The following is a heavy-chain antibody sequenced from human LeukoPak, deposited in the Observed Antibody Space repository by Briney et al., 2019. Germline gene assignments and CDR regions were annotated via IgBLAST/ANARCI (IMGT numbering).Heavy chain of an antibody. J-gene: IGHJ4*02. V-gene: IGHV1-2*06. D-gene: IGHD3-22*01. CDR1: GYTFTGYY. Sequence: ASVKVSCKASGYTFTGYYMHWVRQAPGQGLERMGRINPNSGGTNYALKFQGRVTMTRDTSISTAYMELSRLRSDDTAVYYCARGDYDSHDYWGQGTLVTVSS. CDR2: INPNSGGT. CDR3: ARGDYDSHDY.